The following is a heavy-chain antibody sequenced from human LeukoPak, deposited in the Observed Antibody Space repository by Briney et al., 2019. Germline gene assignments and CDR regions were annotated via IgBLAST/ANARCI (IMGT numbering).Heavy chain of an antibody. Sequence: GASVKVSCKASGYTFTSYDINWVRQATGQGLEWMGWMNPNSGNTGYAQKFQGRVTITRNTSISTAYMELSSLRSEDTAVYYCARRKIGGRYDFWSGYYTGEDDAFDIWGQGTMVTVSS. D-gene: IGHD3-3*01. V-gene: IGHV1-8*03. CDR2: MNPNSGNT. J-gene: IGHJ3*02. CDR1: GYTFTSYD. CDR3: ARRKIGGRYDFWSGYYTGEDDAFDI.